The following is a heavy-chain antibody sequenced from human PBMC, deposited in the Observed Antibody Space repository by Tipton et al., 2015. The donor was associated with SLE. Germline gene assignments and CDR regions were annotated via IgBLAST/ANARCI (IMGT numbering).Heavy chain of an antibody. V-gene: IGHV4-59*01. Sequence: TLSLTCTVSGGSISSYYWSWIRQPPGKGLEWIGYIYYSGSTNYNPSLKSRVTISVDTSKNQFPLKLSSVTAADTAVYYCAREEAARPGWYFDLWGRGTLVTVSS. CDR1: GGSISSYY. CDR3: AREEAARPGWYFDL. D-gene: IGHD6-6*01. J-gene: IGHJ2*01. CDR2: IYYSGST.